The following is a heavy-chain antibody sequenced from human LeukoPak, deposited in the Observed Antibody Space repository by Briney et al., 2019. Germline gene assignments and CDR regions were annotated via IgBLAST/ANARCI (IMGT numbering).Heavy chain of an antibody. J-gene: IGHJ5*02. CDR1: GGSISSSSYY. CDR2: IYYSGST. V-gene: IGHV4-61*01. CDR3: ARGPAYYYDSSGYAVPRGWFDP. D-gene: IGHD3-22*01. Sequence: ASETLSLTCTVSGGSISSSSYYWSWIRQPPGKGLEWIGYIYYSGSTNYNPSLKSRVTISVDTSKNQFSLKLSSVTAADTAVYYCARGPAYYYDSSGYAVPRGWFDPWGQGTLVTVSS.